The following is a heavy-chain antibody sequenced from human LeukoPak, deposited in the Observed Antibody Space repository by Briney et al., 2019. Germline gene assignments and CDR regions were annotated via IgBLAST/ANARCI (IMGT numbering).Heavy chain of an antibody. V-gene: IGHV3-74*01. D-gene: IGHD1-26*01. CDR1: GFTFSSYW. Sequence: GGSLRLSCAASGFTFSSYWMHWVRQAPGKGLAWVSRVKSDGSSTNYADSVKGRFTVSRDNAKNTLILQMNSLRAEDTAVYYCARGGSPPEALGDTFDVWGHGTLVTVSS. CDR3: ARGGSPPEALGDTFDV. J-gene: IGHJ3*01. CDR2: VKSDGSST.